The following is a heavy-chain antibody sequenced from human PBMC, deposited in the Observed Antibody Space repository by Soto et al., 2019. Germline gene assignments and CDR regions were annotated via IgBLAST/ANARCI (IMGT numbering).Heavy chain of an antibody. Sequence: QVQLVESGGGVVQPGRSLRLSCAASGFTFSSYAMHWVRQPPGKGLEWVAVISKDGGHKFYGDSVRGRFTISRDNSKNTVYLQMNNLGTEDTAVYYCAKERRGGYPSGFDYWGQGTLVTVSS. CDR1: GFTFSSYA. CDR3: AKERRGGYPSGFDY. D-gene: IGHD3-22*01. J-gene: IGHJ4*02. V-gene: IGHV3-30*18. CDR2: ISKDGGHK.